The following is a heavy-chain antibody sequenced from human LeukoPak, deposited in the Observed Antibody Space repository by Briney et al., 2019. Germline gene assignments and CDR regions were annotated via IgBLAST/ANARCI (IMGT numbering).Heavy chain of an antibody. D-gene: IGHD6-13*01. Sequence: SETLSLTCAVYGGSFSGYYWSWIRQSPGKGLEWIGEINHSGSTNYNPSLKSRVTISVDTSKNQFSLKLSSVTAADTAVYYCARRTFRSSSWFRSYYYYMDVWGKGTTVTISS. CDR3: ARRTFRSSSWFRSYYYYMDV. CDR1: GGSFSGYY. J-gene: IGHJ6*03. V-gene: IGHV4-34*01. CDR2: INHSGST.